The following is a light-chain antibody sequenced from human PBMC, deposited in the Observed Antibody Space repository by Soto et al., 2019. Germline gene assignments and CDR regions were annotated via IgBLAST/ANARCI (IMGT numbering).Light chain of an antibody. V-gene: IGKV1-13*02. CDR2: DAS. Sequence: AIQLTQSPSSLSASVGDRVTITCRASQGISSALAWYQQKPGKAPKLLIYDASSLESGVPSRFSGSGSGTDFTLTISSLQPEDCATYYCQQFGTFGQGTRLAIK. CDR1: QGISSA. J-gene: IGKJ5*01. CDR3: QQFGT.